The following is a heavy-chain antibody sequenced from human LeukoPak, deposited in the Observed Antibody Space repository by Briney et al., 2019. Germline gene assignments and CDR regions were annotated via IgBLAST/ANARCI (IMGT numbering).Heavy chain of an antibody. V-gene: IGHV4-59*01. J-gene: IGHJ6*03. Sequence: PSETLSLTCAVSGGSISSYYWSWIRQPPGKGLEWIGYIYYSGSTNYNPSLKSRVTISVDTAKNQFSLKVSSVTAADTAVYYCARGGEKNDYYMDIWGKGNTVTVSS. CDR1: GGSISSYY. D-gene: IGHD1-1*01. CDR2: IYYSGST. CDR3: ARGGEKNDYYMDI.